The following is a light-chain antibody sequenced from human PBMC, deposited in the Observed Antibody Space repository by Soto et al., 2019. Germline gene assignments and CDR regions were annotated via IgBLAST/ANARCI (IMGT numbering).Light chain of an antibody. J-gene: IGLJ2*01. Sequence: QSVLTQSSSASGSLGSSVRLTCTLSSGHSSNAIAWHQQQPGKAPRSLMKVESTGSYNKGGGVPDRFSGSSSGTDRYLSISNLQSEDEADYYCETWDTTTRVFGGGTKLTVL. CDR2: VESTGSY. CDR1: SGHSSNA. CDR3: ETWDTTTRV. V-gene: IGLV4-60*03.